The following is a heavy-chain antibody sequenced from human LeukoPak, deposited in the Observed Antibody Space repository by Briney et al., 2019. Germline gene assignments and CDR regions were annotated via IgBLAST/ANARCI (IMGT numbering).Heavy chain of an antibody. D-gene: IGHD3-10*01. V-gene: IGHV3-33*01. Sequence: GGSLRLSCAASGFTFSSYGMHWVRQAPGKGLEWVAVIWYDGSNKYYADSVKGRFTISRDNSKNTLYLQMNSLRAEDTAVYYCARGASGSYIYYFDYWGQGTLATVSS. CDR3: ARGASGSYIYYFDY. CDR2: IWYDGSNK. CDR1: GFTFSSYG. J-gene: IGHJ4*02.